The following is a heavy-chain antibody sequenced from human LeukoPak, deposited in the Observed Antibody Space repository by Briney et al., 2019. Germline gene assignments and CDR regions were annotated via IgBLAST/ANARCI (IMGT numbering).Heavy chain of an antibody. CDR2: IYWNSGTI. J-gene: IGHJ4*02. CDR1: GFTFNKYW. D-gene: IGHD6-19*01. Sequence: GGSLRLSCAASGFTFNKYWIHWVRHAPGKGLEWVSGIYWNSGTIGYADSVKGRFTISRDNAKNSLYLQMNSLRAEDTALYYCVKELKQWLGAIDYWGQGTRVTVSS. V-gene: IGHV3-9*01. CDR3: VKELKQWLGAIDY.